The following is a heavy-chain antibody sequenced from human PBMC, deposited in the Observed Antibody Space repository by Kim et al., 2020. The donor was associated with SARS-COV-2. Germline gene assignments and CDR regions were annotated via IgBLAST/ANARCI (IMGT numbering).Heavy chain of an antibody. J-gene: IGHJ3*01. Sequence: GGSLILSCVASGFTLSSYAMHWVRQAPGKGLEWLAIISYDGNNQYYADSVRGRFTISRDISKNTLFLQMNSLRGDDTSTYYCARIKAAASTGDAFDVWGQGTMVIVSS. CDR2: ISYDGNNQ. D-gene: IGHD6-25*01. CDR3: ARIKAAASTGDAFDV. CDR1: GFTLSSYA. V-gene: IGHV3-30*04.